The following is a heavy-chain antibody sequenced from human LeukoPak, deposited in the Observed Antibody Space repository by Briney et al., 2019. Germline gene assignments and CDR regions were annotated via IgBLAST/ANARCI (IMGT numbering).Heavy chain of an antibody. D-gene: IGHD6-25*01. V-gene: IGHV3-21*01. CDR3: ARDQRAFDI. CDR1: GFSFTTSW. J-gene: IGHJ3*02. Sequence: GGSLRLSCAASGFSFTTSWMSWVRQAPGKGLEWVSSISSSSSYIYYADSVKGRFTISRDNAKNSLYLQMNSLRAEDTAVHYCARDQRAFDIWGQGTMVTVSS. CDR2: ISSSSSYI.